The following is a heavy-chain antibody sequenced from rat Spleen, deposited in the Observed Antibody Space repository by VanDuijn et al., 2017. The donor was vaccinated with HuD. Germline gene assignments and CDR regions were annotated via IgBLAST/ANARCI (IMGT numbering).Heavy chain of an antibody. J-gene: IGHJ2*01. V-gene: IGHV5-25*01. Sequence: EVQLVESGGGLVQPGRSQRLSCAASGFTFSNYYMAWVRQAPTKGLEWVASISTGGGNTYYRDSVKGRFTISRDNAKSTLYLQMDSLRSEDTATYYCARPEEELAYFDYWGQGVMVTVSS. CDR3: ARPEEELAYFDY. CDR2: ISTGGGNT. CDR1: GFTFSNYY. D-gene: IGHD1-11*01.